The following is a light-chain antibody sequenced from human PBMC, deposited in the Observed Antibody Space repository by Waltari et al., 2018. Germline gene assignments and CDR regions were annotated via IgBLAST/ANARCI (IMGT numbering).Light chain of an antibody. J-gene: IGKJ1*01. Sequence: VLLTQSPASLSVSPGDTVILSCRASQSVRTNLVWYQQKAGQAPRTLIYGASTRASGVPSRFSGSGSETDFTLIISSLQSEDAAVYFCQQYYVWPPATFGQGTKVEIK. CDR1: QSVRTN. CDR3: QQYYVWPPAT. V-gene: IGKV3-15*01. CDR2: GAS.